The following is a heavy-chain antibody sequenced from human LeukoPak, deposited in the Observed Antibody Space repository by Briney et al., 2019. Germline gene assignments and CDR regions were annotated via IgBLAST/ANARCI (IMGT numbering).Heavy chain of an antibody. CDR1: GYTFTSYY. CDR3: AAAVAGNLHFDY. J-gene: IGHJ4*02. D-gene: IGHD6-19*01. V-gene: IGHV1-46*01. CDR2: INPSGGST. Sequence: ASVKVSCKASGYTFTSYYMHWVRQAPGQGLEWMGIINPSGGSTSYAQKFQGRVTMTRDTSTSTVYMELSSLRSEDTAVYYCAAAVAGNLHFDYWGQGTLVTVSS.